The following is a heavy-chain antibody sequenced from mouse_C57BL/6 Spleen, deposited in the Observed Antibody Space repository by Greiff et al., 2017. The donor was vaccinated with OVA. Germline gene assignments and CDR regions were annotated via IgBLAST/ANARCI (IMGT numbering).Heavy chain of an antibody. D-gene: IGHD2-5*01. CDR1: GFTFSSYT. V-gene: IGHV5-9*01. CDR2: ISGGGGNT. J-gene: IGHJ3*01. Sequence: EVQGVESGGGLVKPGGSLKLSCAASGFTFSSYTMSWVRQTPEKRLEWVATISGGGGNTYYPDSVKGRFTISRDNAKNTLYLQMSSLRSEDTALYYCARLYSNYVAWFAYWGQGTLVTVSA. CDR3: ARLYSNYVAWFAY.